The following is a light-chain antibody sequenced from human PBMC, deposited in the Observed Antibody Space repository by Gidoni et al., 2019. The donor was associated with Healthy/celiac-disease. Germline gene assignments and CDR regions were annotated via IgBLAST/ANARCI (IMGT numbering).Light chain of an antibody. CDR3: QVWDSSSDHYV. Sequence: SYVLTQPPSVSVAPGQTARITCGGNNIGSKSVHGYQQKPGQAPVLVVYDDSDRPSGIPDRFSGSNSGNTATLTISRVEAGDEADYYCQVWDSSSDHYVFGTGTKVTVL. CDR2: DDS. CDR1: NIGSKS. V-gene: IGLV3-21*02. J-gene: IGLJ1*01.